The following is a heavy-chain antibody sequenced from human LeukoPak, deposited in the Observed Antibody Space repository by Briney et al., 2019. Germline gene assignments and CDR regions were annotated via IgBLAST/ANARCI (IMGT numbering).Heavy chain of an antibody. Sequence: ASETLSLTCTVSGGSISSYYWSWIRQPPGKGLEWIGYIYYSGSTNYNPSLKSRVTISVDTSKNQFSLKLSSVTAAGTAVYYCARGYGVDYWGQGTLVTVSS. J-gene: IGHJ4*02. CDR2: IYYSGST. V-gene: IGHV4-59*01. CDR1: GGSISSYY. CDR3: ARGYGVDY. D-gene: IGHD4-17*01.